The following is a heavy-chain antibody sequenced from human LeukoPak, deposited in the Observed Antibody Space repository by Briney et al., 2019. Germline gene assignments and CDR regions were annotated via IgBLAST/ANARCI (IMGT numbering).Heavy chain of an antibody. V-gene: IGHV3-48*03. CDR2: ISSSGSTI. CDR1: GFTFSTYE. D-gene: IGHD2-8*01. J-gene: IGHJ6*03. Sequence: PGGSLRLSCAASGFTFSTYEMTWVRQSPGKGLEWVSYISSSGSTIYYADSVKGRFTISRDSSKNILYLQMNSLRAEDTAVYYCAKDRCSNGVGCYYYYMDVWGKGTTVTISS. CDR3: AKDRCSNGVGCYYYYMDV.